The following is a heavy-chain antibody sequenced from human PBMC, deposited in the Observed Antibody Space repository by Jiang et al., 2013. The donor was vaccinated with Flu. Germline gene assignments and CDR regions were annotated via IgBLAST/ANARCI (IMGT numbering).Heavy chain of an antibody. V-gene: IGHV1-2*02. CDR1: GYTFIGYY. J-gene: IGHJ5*02. CDR3: AKDQVYYGSGLDL. Sequence: SGTEVKKPGASVKVSCKGSGYTFIGYYMHWVRQAPGQGLEWMGWINPNNGDTNYVQKFQGRVTMTRDTSIGTVYMELRLLTSDDTAFYYCAKDQVYYGSGLDLWGRGTLVIVSS. CDR2: INPNNGDT. D-gene: IGHD3-10*01.